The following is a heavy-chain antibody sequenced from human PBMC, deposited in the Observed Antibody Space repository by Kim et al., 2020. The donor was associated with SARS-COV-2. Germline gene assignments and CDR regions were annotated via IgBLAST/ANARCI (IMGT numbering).Heavy chain of an antibody. Sequence: NTNYAQKRQGRVTMTTDTSTSTAYMELRSLRSDDTAVYYCARDGTSNYYRWGQGTLVTVSS. CDR2: NT. D-gene: IGHD4-4*01. J-gene: IGHJ4*02. CDR3: ARDGTSNYYR. V-gene: IGHV1-18*01.